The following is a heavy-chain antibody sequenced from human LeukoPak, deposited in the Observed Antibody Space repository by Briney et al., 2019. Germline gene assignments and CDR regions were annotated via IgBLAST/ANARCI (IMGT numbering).Heavy chain of an antibody. CDR1: GFTYANYA. V-gene: IGHV3-23*01. Sequence: GGSLKLSCVASGFTYANYAMNWVRQAPGKRLEWVASITGTGGRGGIYYADSVKGRFTISRDNSKNTLFLQMSSLRAEDTAVYHCAKGDRGHCTGVKCYPFDYWGQGTVVTVSS. D-gene: IGHD2-8*02. CDR3: AKGDRGHCTGVKCYPFDY. CDR2: ITGTGGRGGI. J-gene: IGHJ4*02.